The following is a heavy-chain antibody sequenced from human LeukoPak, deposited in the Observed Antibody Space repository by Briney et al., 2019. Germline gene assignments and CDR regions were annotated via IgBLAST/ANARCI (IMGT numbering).Heavy chain of an antibody. J-gene: IGHJ4*02. D-gene: IGHD1-14*01. CDR1: GYXFSAYG. CDR2: ISYDGDNR. Sequence: GSLRLSCAASGYXFSAYGMVWVRQAPGKGLEWVAVISYDGDNRDYADSVKGRFTISRDNSNNTVFLQMNSLRTEDTAVYYCAKRKVFYFEYWGQGTMVTVSS. CDR3: AKRKVFYFEY. V-gene: IGHV3-30*18.